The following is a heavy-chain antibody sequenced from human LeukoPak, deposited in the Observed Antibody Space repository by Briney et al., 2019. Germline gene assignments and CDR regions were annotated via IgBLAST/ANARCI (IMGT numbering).Heavy chain of an antibody. J-gene: IGHJ5*02. Sequence: SETLSLTCAVYGGSFSGYYWSWIRQPPGKGLEWIGEINHSGSTNYNPSLKSRVTISVDTSKNQFSLKLSSVTAADTAVYYCARLAPGHYDILMLYNWFDPWGQGTLVTVSS. CDR2: INHSGST. CDR1: GGSFSGYY. D-gene: IGHD3-9*01. V-gene: IGHV4-34*01. CDR3: ARLAPGHYDILMLYNWFDP.